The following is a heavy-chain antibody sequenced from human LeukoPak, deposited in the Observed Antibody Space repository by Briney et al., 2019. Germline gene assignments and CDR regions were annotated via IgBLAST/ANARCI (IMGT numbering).Heavy chain of an antibody. CDR3: AKDIRDGYNYVFDY. V-gene: IGHV3-30*18. D-gene: IGHD5-24*01. J-gene: IGHJ4*02. CDR1: GFTFSSYG. CDR2: ISYDGSNK. Sequence: PGRSLRLSCAASGFTFSSYGMHGVRQAPGKGLEWVAVISYDGSNKYYADSVKGRFTISRDNSKNTLYLQMNSLRAEDTAVYYCAKDIRDGYNYVFDYWGQGTLVTVSS.